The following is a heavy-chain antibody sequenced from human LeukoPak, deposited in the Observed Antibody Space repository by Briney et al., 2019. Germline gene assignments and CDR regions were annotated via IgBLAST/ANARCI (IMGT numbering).Heavy chain of an antibody. D-gene: IGHD3-22*01. V-gene: IGHV3-23*01. CDR3: AKGVYYYDSSAYYYTYYFDY. CDR1: GFPFSSYA. J-gene: IGHJ4*02. CDR2: ISGSGGST. Sequence: GGSLRLSCAASGFPFSSYAMSWVRQAPGKRLEWVSAISGSGGSTYYADSVKGRFTISRDNSKNTLYLQMNTLRAEDTAVYYCAKGVYYYDSSAYYYTYYFDYWGQGTLVTVSS.